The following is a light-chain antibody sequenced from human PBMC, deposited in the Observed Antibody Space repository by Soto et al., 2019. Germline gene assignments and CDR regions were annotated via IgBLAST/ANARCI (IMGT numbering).Light chain of an antibody. Sequence: QSALPQPASVSGSPGQSITISCTGTSSDVGGYNYVSWYQQHPGKAPKFMIYDVSNRPSGVSNRFSGSKSGNTASLTISGLQAEDEADCYCCSYTTSNTRQIVFGTGTKVTVL. CDR2: DVS. CDR1: SSDVGGYNY. CDR3: CSYTTSNTRQIV. J-gene: IGLJ1*01. V-gene: IGLV2-14*01.